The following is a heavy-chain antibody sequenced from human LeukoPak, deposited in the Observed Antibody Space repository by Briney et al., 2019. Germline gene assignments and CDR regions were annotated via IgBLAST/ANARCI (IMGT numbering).Heavy chain of an antibody. CDR2: INPNNGGT. Sequence: ASVKVSCKASGYSFTGYYINWVRQAPGQGLEWMGWINPNNGGTNQLQKFQGRVTMTRDTSISTAYMEVSSLISDDTAVYYCARYSNSGGDYWGQGTLVTVSS. J-gene: IGHJ4*02. V-gene: IGHV1-2*02. CDR3: ARYSNSGGDY. D-gene: IGHD6-6*01. CDR1: GYSFTGYY.